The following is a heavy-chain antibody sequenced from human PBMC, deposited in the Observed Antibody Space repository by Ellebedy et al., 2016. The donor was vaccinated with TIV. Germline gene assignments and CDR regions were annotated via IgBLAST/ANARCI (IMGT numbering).Heavy chain of an antibody. Sequence: GESLKISCAASGFTFSDFYMSWFRQAPGKGLEWLSYISGTSTSMNYADSVKGRFTISRDNAKNSVYLQMNSLRAEDTAVYYCARATSGFDFWGQGALVTVSS. D-gene: IGHD3-10*01. CDR3: ARATSGFDF. CDR2: ISGTSTSM. CDR1: GFTFSDFY. V-gene: IGHV3-11*06. J-gene: IGHJ4*02.